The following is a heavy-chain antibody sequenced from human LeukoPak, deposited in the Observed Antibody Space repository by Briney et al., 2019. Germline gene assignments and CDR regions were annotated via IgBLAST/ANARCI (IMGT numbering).Heavy chain of an antibody. CDR3: VGGGYSYGYVV. CDR1: GFTFSDYY. D-gene: IGHD5-18*01. V-gene: IGHV3-11*04. Sequence: GGSLRLSCAVSGFTFSDYYMSWIRQAPGKGLEWISYISGSASTIYYADSVKGRFAISRDNAKNSLYLQMNSLRAEDTAVYYCVGGGYSYGYVVWGQGTLVTVSS. J-gene: IGHJ4*02. CDR2: ISGSASTI.